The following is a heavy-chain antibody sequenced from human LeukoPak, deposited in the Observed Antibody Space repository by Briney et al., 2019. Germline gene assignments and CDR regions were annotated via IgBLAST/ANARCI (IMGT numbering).Heavy chain of an antibody. CDR2: INSDGSST. J-gene: IGHJ4*02. D-gene: IGHD1-26*01. V-gene: IGHV3-74*01. CDR1: GFTFNNYW. Sequence: QTGGSLRLSCAASGFTFNNYWMHWIRQAPGKGLVWVSRINSDGSSTNYADSVKGRFTISRDNAKNTLYLQMNSLRAEDTAVYYCARSVGATRDLDYWGQGTLVTVSS. CDR3: ARSVGATRDLDY.